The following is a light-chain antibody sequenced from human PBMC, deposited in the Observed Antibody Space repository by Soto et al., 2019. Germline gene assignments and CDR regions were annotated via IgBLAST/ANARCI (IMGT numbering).Light chain of an antibody. CDR1: QSISRT. CDR2: DAS. J-gene: IGKJ3*01. Sequence: EIVLTQSPDTLSVSPGERATLSCRASQSISRTLAWYQQKSGQPPRLLIYDASTRATGFPARFSGSGSGTEFTLTISSLQSEDFAVYYCQQRSNWPPEFTFGPGTKVDIK. V-gene: IGKV3D-15*01. CDR3: QQRSNWPPEFT.